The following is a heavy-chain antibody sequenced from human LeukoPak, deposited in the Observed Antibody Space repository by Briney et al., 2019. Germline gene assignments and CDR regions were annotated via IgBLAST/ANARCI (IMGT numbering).Heavy chain of an antibody. Sequence: GASVKVSCKASGGSFSNYAISWVRQAPGQGLEWMGGTIPIFGSPTYAQKFQGRVTITTDESTTTAYMELSSLRSDDTAVFFCARGERHIPIYYWGQGTLVTVSS. V-gene: IGHV1-69*05. D-gene: IGHD2-21*01. CDR2: TIPIFGSP. CDR3: ARGERHIPIYY. J-gene: IGHJ4*02. CDR1: GGSFSNYA.